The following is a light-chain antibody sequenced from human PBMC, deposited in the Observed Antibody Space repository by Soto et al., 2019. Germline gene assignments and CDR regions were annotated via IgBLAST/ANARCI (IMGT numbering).Light chain of an antibody. CDR2: DVT. J-gene: IGLJ3*02. V-gene: IGLV2-14*03. CDR3: TSYTTSSPYLV. Sequence: QSALTQPASVSGSPGQSITISCTGTSSDVGGYNYVSWYQHHTGKAPKLMIYDVTNRPSGVSNRFSGSKSGNTASLTISGLQAEDEADYYCTSYTTSSPYLVFGGGTKLTVL. CDR1: SSDVGGYNY.